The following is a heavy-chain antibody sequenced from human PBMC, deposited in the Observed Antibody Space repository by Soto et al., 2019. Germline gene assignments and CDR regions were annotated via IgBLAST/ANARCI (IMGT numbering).Heavy chain of an antibody. V-gene: IGHV3-30-3*01. CDR1: GFTFSSYA. CDR3: ARRGGTTSCYYCVEY. J-gene: IGHJ4*02. CDR2: ISYDGSNK. Sequence: GGSLRLSCAASGFTFSSYAMHWVRQAPGKGLEWVAVISYDGSNKYYADSVKGRFTISRDNSKNTLYLQMNSMRAEDTAVYYCARRGGTTSCYYCVEYWAQGTLVTVSS. D-gene: IGHD2-2*01.